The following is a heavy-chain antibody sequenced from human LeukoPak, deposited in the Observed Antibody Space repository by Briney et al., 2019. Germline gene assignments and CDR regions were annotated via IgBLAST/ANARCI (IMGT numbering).Heavy chain of an antibody. J-gene: IGHJ1*01. CDR1: GFTFSSYG. D-gene: IGHD4-23*01. V-gene: IGHV3-33*01. CDR3: ARSDGGNSAEADEYFQH. CDR2: IWYDGSNK. Sequence: GGSLRLSCAASGFTFSSYGMHWVRQAPGKGLEWVAVIWYDGSNKYYADSAKGRFTISRDNSKNTLYLQMNSLRAEDTAVYYCARSDGGNSAEADEYFQHWGQGTLVTVSS.